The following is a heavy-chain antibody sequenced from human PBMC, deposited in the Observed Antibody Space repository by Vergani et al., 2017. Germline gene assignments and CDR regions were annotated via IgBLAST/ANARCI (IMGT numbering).Heavy chain of an antibody. CDR1: GYTFTSYD. D-gene: IGHD2-15*01. CDR2: MNPNSGNT. J-gene: IGHJ4*02. V-gene: IGHV1-8*01. CDR3: ARGRRCSGGSCSRYYFDY. Sequence: QVQLVQSGAEVKKPGASVKVSCKASGYTFTSYDINWVRQATGQGLEWMGWMNPNSGNTGYAQKFQGRVTMTRNTSISTAYMELSSLRSADTAVYYCARGRRCSGGSCSRYYFDYWGQGTLVTV.